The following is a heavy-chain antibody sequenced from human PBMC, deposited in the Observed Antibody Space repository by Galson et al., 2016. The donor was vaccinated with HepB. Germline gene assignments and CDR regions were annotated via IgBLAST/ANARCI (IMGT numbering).Heavy chain of an antibody. D-gene: IGHD6-13*01. Sequence: SLRLSCAASGFTVGNNYMSWVRQAPGKGLEWVSLIYGGGNTLYADSVKGRFSISRDNSKHTLYLQMNSLSAEDTAVYYCARNPGASTWGWGQGTLVTVAS. CDR1: GFTVGNNY. J-gene: IGHJ4*02. CDR2: IYGGGNT. V-gene: IGHV3-66*01. CDR3: ARNPGASTWG.